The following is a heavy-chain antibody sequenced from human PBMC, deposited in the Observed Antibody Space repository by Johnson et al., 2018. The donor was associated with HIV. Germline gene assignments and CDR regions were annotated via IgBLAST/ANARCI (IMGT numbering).Heavy chain of an antibody. CDR2: IRSSGSTI. CDR3: ATSTASDALDI. CDR1: GFTFSDYS. J-gene: IGHJ3*02. D-gene: IGHD1-1*01. V-gene: IGHV3-11*04. Sequence: QVQLVESGGGLVKPGGSLRVSCAASGFTFSDYSMSWIRQAPGKGLEWVSYIRSSGSTIYYADSVKGRFTISRDNAKNSLYLQMNSLRAEDTAVYYCATSTASDALDIWGQGTMVTVSS.